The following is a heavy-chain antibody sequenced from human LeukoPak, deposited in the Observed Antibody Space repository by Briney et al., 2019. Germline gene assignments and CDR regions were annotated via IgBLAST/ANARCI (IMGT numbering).Heavy chain of an antibody. CDR2: INSDGSWT. J-gene: IGHJ4*02. CDR1: GNYW. V-gene: IGHV3-74*01. D-gene: IGHD2-2*01. CDR3: VSFYETY. Sequence: GGSLRLSCAASGNYWMHWVRQAPGKGLVWVSHINSDGSWTGYADSVKGRFTISKDNAKNTVYLQMNILRAEDTAVYYCVSFYETYWGRGTLVTVSS.